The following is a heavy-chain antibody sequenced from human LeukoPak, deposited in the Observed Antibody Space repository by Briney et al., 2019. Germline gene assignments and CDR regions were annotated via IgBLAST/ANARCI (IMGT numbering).Heavy chain of an antibody. D-gene: IGHD1-1*01. J-gene: IGHJ4*02. V-gene: IGHV3-7*01. Sequence: GGSQRLSCAASGFTFNRSWMNWVRQAPGKGLEWVANMDPSGSQKRYVDSVKGRFTISKDNPGTSLYLEMYSLRAEDTAIYYCAIWTSGNYWGQGTPVTVSS. CDR3: AIWTSGNY. CDR2: MDPSGSQK. CDR1: GFTFNRSW.